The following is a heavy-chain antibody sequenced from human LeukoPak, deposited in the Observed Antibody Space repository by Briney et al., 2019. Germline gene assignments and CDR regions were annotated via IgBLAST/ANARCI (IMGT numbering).Heavy chain of an antibody. J-gene: IGHJ4*02. CDR3: AKAAGSGWYEGYYFDY. CDR2: ISGSGGST. V-gene: IGHV3-23*01. D-gene: IGHD6-19*01. Sequence: PGGSLRLSCAASGFTFSSYAMSWVRQAPGEGLEWVSAISGSGGSTYYADSVKGRFTISRDNSKNTLYLQMNSLRAEDTAVYYCAKAAGSGWYEGYYFDYWGQGTLVTVSS. CDR1: GFTFSSYA.